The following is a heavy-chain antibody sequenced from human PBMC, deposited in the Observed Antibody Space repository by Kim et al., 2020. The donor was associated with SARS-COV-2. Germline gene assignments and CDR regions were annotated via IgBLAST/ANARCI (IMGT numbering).Heavy chain of an antibody. D-gene: IGHD6-19*01. J-gene: IGHJ6*01. CDR1: GGSFSGYY. CDR2: INHSGST. Sequence: SETLSLTCAVYGGSFSGYYWSWIRQPPGKGLEWIGEINHSGSTNYNPSLKSRVTISVDTSKNQFSLKLSSVTAADTAVYYCARVLSSRRPDYYYYYGMDV. CDR3: ARVLSSRRPDYYYYYGMDV. V-gene: IGHV4-34*01.